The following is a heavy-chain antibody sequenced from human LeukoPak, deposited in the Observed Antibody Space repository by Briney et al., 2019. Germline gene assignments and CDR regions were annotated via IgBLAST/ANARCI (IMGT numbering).Heavy chain of an antibody. J-gene: IGHJ6*03. CDR3: ARRGFDCYYYYYMDV. CDR2: IYYSGST. CDR1: GGSISSSSYY. V-gene: IGHV4-39*01. D-gene: IGHD3-10*01. Sequence: PSETLSLTCTVSGGSISSSSYYWGWIRQPPGKGLEWIGSIYYSGSTYYNPSLKSRVTISVDTSKNQFSLKLSSVTAADTAVYYCARRGFDCYYYYYMDVWGKGTTVTVSS.